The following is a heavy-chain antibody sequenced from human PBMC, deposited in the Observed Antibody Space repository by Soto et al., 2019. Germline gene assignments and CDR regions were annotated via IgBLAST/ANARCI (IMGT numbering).Heavy chain of an antibody. J-gene: IGHJ5*02. CDR2: INPNSGGT. V-gene: IGHV1-2*04. CDR3: ARRVRGYSGYDYNWFDP. CDR1: GYTFTGYY. D-gene: IGHD5-12*01. Sequence: ASVKVSCKASGYTFTGYYMHWVRQAPGQGLEWMGWINPNSGGTNYAQKFQGWVTMTRDTSISTAYMELSRLRSDDTAVYYCARRVRGYSGYDYNWFDPWGQGTLVTVYS.